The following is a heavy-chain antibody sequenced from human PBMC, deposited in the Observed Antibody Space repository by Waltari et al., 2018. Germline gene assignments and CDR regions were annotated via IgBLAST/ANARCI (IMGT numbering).Heavy chain of an antibody. CDR3: ARDLRIAVAVQFDY. CDR2: ISSSSSYI. J-gene: IGHJ4*02. V-gene: IGHV3-21*01. CDR1: RFTFSSYS. Sequence: EVQLVESGGGLVKPGWSLRLSCAASRFTFSSYSMNWVRQAPGKGLEWVSSISSSSSYIYYADSVKGRFTISRDNAKNSLYLQMNSLRAEDTAVYYCARDLRIAVAVQFDYWGQGTLVTVSS. D-gene: IGHD6-19*01.